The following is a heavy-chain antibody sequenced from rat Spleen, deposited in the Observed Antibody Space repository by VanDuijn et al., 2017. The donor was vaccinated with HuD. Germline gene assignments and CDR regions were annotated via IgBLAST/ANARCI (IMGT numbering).Heavy chain of an antibody. CDR3: AAHGPRISRFAY. V-gene: IGHV5-19*01. CDR1: GFTFSNFG. J-gene: IGHJ3*01. Sequence: EVQLVESDGGLVQPGRSLKLSCAASGFTFSNFGMHWIRQAPAKGLEWVASISPTGGSTYYRDSVKGRFTISRDNRKSTLSLQMDSLRSEDTATYYCAAHGPRISRFAYWGQGSLVTVSS. CDR2: ISPTGGST. D-gene: IGHD2-7*01.